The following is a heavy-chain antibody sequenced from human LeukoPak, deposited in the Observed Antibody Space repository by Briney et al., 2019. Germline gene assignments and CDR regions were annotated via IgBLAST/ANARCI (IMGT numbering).Heavy chain of an antibody. J-gene: IGHJ4*03. V-gene: IGHV3-30*18. CDR1: GFTFSSYG. Sequence: GGSLRLSCEASGFTFSSYGMHWVRQAPGKGLEWVAVISYDGSNKYYADSVKGRFTISRDNSKNTLYLQMNSLRAEDTAVYYCAKASLCSGGSCYIDYWGQGTLVTVSS. CDR2: ISYDGSNK. D-gene: IGHD2-15*01. CDR3: AKASLCSGGSCYIDY.